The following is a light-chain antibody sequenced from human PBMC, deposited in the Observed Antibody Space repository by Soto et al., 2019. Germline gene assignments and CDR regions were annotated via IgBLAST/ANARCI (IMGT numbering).Light chain of an antibody. CDR3: QQRYNTPLT. CDR2: GAS. CDR1: QSMSTY. V-gene: IGKV1-39*01. J-gene: IGKJ4*01. Sequence: DIQMTQSPSSLSASVGDRVTITCRASQSMSTYLNWFQQKPGKAPKVLIYGASNLQSGVPSRFSGSGSGTDFTLTISSLQPEDSATYYCQQRYNTPLTFGGGTKVEIK.